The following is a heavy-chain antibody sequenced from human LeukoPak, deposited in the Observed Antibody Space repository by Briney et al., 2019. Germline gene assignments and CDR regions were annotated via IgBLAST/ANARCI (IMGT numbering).Heavy chain of an antibody. CDR1: GYTFTDYY. Sequence: ASVKVSCKASGYTFTDYYFHWVRQAPGQGLEWMGWINLKIGGTNYAQKFQGRVTMTRDTSISTAYLELSRLKSDDTAVYYCARDGGSGWKRFDYWGQGTLVTVSS. V-gene: IGHV1-2*02. J-gene: IGHJ4*02. CDR2: INLKIGGT. D-gene: IGHD6-19*01. CDR3: ARDGGSGWKRFDY.